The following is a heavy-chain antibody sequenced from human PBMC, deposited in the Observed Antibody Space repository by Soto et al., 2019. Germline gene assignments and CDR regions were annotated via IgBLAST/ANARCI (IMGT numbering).Heavy chain of an antibody. CDR2: IWYDGSNK. J-gene: IGHJ6*02. CDR1: GFTFSSYG. CDR3: ARDLGGSSSVLGRYNSSPTPHYYGMDV. Sequence: GGSLRLSCAASGFTFSSYGMHWVRQAPGKGLEWVAVIWYDGSNKYYADSVKGRFTISRDNSKNTLYLQMNSLRAEDTAVYYCARDLGGSSSVLGRYNSSPTPHYYGMDVWGQGTTVTVSS. D-gene: IGHD6-6*01. V-gene: IGHV3-33*01.